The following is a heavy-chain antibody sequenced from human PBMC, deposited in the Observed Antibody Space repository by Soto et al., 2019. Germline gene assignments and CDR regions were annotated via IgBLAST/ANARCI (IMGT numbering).Heavy chain of an antibody. CDR2: ISYDGSNK. V-gene: IGHV3-30-3*01. J-gene: IGHJ4*02. CDR3: ARTLQFPSPFDY. CDR1: GFTFSSYA. D-gene: IGHD4-4*01. Sequence: GGSLRLSCAASGFTFSSYAMHWVRQAPGKGLEWVAVISYDGSNKYYADSVKGRFTISRDNSKNTLYLQMNSLRAEDTAVYYCARTLQFPSPFDYWGQGTLVTVSS.